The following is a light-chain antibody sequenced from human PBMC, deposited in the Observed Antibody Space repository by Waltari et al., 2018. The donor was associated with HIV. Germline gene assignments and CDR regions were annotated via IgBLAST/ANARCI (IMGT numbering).Light chain of an antibody. CDR3: QQSYTKPPT. CDR1: QSISNY. V-gene: IGKV1-39*01. J-gene: IGKJ2*01. CDR2: EAS. Sequence: DIQMTQSPSSLSASVGDRITITCRASQSISNYLNWYQQKPGRAPNLLIYEASSLQSGVPPRFSGSGSGTDFTLTISSLLPEDFATYYCQQSYTKPPTFGQGTNLEIK.